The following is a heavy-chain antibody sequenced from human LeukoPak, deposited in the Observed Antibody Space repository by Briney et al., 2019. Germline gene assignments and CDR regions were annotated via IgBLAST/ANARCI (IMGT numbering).Heavy chain of an antibody. Sequence: SQTLSLTCAISGDSVSSNSATWLWLRQSPSRGLEWLGRTYYSSKWYNDYGLSVRGRIIVNPDTSTNQFSQQLNSVTPEDTAVYYCARAPHGSGCDYWSQGNLVTVSS. J-gene: IGHJ4*02. CDR1: GDSVSSNSAT. CDR3: ARAPHGSGCDY. CDR2: TYYSSKWYN. D-gene: IGHD6-19*01. V-gene: IGHV6-1*01.